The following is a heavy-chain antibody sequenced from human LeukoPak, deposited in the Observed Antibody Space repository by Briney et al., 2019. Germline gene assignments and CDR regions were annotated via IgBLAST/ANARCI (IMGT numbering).Heavy chain of an antibody. Sequence: KSSETLSLTCTVSGVSTSSYYWTWIRQPPGKGLEWIGDIYITGSTNYNPYLKRRVTMSVDTSKNQFSLRLSPVTAADTAVYYCARVRIGETSYDASDVWGLGTMVTVSS. CDR1: GVSTSSYY. J-gene: IGHJ3*01. CDR2: IYITGST. CDR3: ARVRIGETSYDASDV. D-gene: IGHD1-26*01. V-gene: IGHV4-59*13.